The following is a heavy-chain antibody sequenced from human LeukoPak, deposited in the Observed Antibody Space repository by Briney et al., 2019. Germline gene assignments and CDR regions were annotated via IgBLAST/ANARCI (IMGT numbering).Heavy chain of an antibody. V-gene: IGHV3-7*01. J-gene: IGHJ4*02. Sequence: GGSLRLFCAAPGLTFSSYWMTWAPQAPGKGLEWVANIKHNGDELNQVDSVEDRFTISRDNAKNSLYLHMTSLRAEDTAVYYCARELRTFDSWGQGTLVTVSS. CDR3: ARELRTFDS. CDR2: IKHNGDEL. CDR1: GLTFSSYW. D-gene: IGHD3-16*01.